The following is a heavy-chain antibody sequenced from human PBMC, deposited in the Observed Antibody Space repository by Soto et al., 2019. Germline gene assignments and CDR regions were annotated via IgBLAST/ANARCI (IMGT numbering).Heavy chain of an antibody. D-gene: IGHD2-21*02. CDR2: IYGSGST. J-gene: IGHJ4*02. CDR3: ARASLPEGPEAY. CDR1: GGSISGYY. V-gene: IGHV4-59*12. Sequence: QVQLQESGPGLVKPSETLSLTCSVSGGSISGYYWNWIRQPPGKGLEWVGHIYGSGSTNYNPSLTSRVTISVDTYKIQFSLNLTSVTAADTAVYYCARASLPEGPEAYWGQGILVTVSS.